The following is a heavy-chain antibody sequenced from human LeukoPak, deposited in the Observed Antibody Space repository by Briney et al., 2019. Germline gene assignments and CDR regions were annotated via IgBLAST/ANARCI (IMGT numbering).Heavy chain of an antibody. J-gene: IGHJ1*01. CDR2: INPNSGGT. V-gene: IGHV1-2*04. CDR3: ARGHRPKAAAGSGYFQH. D-gene: IGHD6-13*01. CDR1: GYVFTAHY. Sequence: GASVKVSCKASGYVFTAHYIHWVRQAPGQGLEWMGWINPNSGGTNYEQKFEAWVTMTRDTSINTAYMELSRLRSDDTAVYYCARGHRPKAAAGSGYFQHWGQGTLVTVSS.